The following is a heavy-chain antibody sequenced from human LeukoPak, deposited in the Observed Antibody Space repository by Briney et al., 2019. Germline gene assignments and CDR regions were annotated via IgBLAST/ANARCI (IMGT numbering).Heavy chain of an antibody. D-gene: IGHD6-13*01. J-gene: IGHJ4*02. CDR1: GFTFDDYA. V-gene: IGHV3-9*01. CDR2: ISWNGANI. Sequence: GGSLRLSCAASGFTFDDYAMHWVRQAPGKGLEWVSDISWNGANIDYADSVKGRFTISRDNAKNSLYLQMNSLRAEDTALYYCAKEARSIAAACYIDYWGQGTLVTVSS. CDR3: AKEARSIAAACYIDY.